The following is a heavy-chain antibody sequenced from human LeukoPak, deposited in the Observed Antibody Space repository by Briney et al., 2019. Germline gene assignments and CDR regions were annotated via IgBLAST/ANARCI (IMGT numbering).Heavy chain of an antibody. CDR3: AKDLPSNMIAASYYFAY. CDR2: IYSGGST. CDR1: GFTVSSNY. J-gene: IGHJ4*02. Sequence: GGSLRLSCAASGFTVSSNYMSWVRQAPGKGLEWVSVIYSGGSTYYADSVKGRFTISRDNSKNTLYLQMNSLRAEDTAVYYCAKDLPSNMIAASYYFAYWGQGTLVTVSS. D-gene: IGHD6-6*01. V-gene: IGHV3-53*01.